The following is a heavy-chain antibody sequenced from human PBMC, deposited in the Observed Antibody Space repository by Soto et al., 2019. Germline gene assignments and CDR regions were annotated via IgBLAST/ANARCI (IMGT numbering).Heavy chain of an antibody. CDR2: MNPASGNT. V-gene: IGHV1-8*01. D-gene: IGHD3-3*02. Sequence: QVQLMQSGAEVKKPGASVRVSCKASGYSFTSYDMNWVRQAPGQGFEWMGYMNPASGNTGSPQKLQGRVTLTRDTSINPAYMELSSLRSEDTAVYFCALFQIGGAFNFWGQGTLVTVSS. CDR1: GYSFTSYD. J-gene: IGHJ4*02. CDR3: ALFQIGGAFNF.